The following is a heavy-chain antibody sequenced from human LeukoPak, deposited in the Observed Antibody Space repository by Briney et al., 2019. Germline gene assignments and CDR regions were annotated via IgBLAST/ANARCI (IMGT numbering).Heavy chain of an antibody. D-gene: IGHD3-10*01. V-gene: IGHV4-34*01. CDR2: INHSGST. Sequence: SETLSLTCAVYGGSFSGYYWSWIRQPPGKGLEWIGEINHSGSTNYNPSLKSRVTISVDTSKNQFSLKLSSVTAADTAVYYCARSDPPYYYGSGTFDYWGQGTLVTLSS. CDR1: GGSFSGYY. J-gene: IGHJ4*02. CDR3: ARSDPPYYYGSGTFDY.